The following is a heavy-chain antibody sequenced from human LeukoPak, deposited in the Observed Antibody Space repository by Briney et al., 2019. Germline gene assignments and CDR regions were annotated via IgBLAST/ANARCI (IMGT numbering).Heavy chain of an antibody. V-gene: IGHV3-48*03. J-gene: IGHJ6*04. D-gene: IGHD3-10*02. CDR1: GFAFSSYG. Sequence: PGGSLRLSCVASGFAFSSYGMNWVRQAPGKGLEWVSAISGSGGSTYYADSVKGRFTISRDNAKNSLYLQMNSLRAEDTAVYYCAELGITMIGGVWGKGTTVTISS. CDR2: ISGSGGST. CDR3: AELGITMIGGV.